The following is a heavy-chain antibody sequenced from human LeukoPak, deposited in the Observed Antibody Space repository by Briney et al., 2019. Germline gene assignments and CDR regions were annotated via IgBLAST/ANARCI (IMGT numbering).Heavy chain of an antibody. V-gene: IGHV4-4*07. D-gene: IGHD2-2*01. Sequence: PSETLSLTCTVSGGSINGYYWSWIRQPAGKGLEWIGRIYTSGSTNYNPSLKSRVTMSVDTSKNQFSLKLSSVTAADTAVYYCARDHTAALVVPAAYFYYWGQGT. CDR3: ARDHTAALVVPAAYFYY. CDR1: GGSINGYY. J-gene: IGHJ4*01. CDR2: IYTSGST.